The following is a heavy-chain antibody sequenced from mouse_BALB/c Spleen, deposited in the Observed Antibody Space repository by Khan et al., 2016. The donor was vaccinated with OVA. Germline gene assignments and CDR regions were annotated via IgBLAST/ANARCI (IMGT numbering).Heavy chain of an antibody. V-gene: IGHV3-2*02. CDR1: GYSITSDYA. D-gene: IGHD2-4*01. CDR2: ISYSGST. CDR3: AREGYDYDYAMDY. Sequence: EVQLQESGPGLVKPSQSLSLTCTVTGYSITSDYAWNWIRQFPGNKLEWMGYISYSGSTSYNPSLKSRLSITRATSKNQFFLQLNSVTTEDTATYYGAREGYDYDYAMDYWGQGTSVTVSS. J-gene: IGHJ4*01.